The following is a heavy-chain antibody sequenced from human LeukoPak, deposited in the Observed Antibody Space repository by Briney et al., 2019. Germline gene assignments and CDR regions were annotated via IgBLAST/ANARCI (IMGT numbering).Heavy chain of an antibody. V-gene: IGHV4-31*03. Sequence: SETLSLTCTVSGGSISSGGYYWSWIRQHPGKGLEWIGYIYYSGSTYYNPSLKSRVTISVDTSKNQFSLKLSSVTAADTAVYYCARAVEVPAAIRGVLMVYAKNINWFDPWGQGTLVTVSS. D-gene: IGHD2-8*01. J-gene: IGHJ5*02. CDR3: ARAVEVPAAIRGVLMVYAKNINWFDP. CDR2: IYYSGST. CDR1: GGSISSGGYY.